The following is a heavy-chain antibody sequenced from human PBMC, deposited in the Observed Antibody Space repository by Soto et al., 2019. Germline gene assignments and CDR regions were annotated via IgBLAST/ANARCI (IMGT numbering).Heavy chain of an antibody. V-gene: IGHV3-23*01. D-gene: IGHD3-9*01. CDR1: GFTFSDYY. CDR2: VSGGGGST. Sequence: PGVSLRLSCAASGFTFSDYYMSWVRQAPGKGLEWVSTVSGGGGSTYYADSVKGRFTISRDNSGNTVYLQMNSLNAGDTALYYCAKTESFNGYYNAFDSWGQGTRVTVSS. CDR3: AKTESFNGYYNAFDS. J-gene: IGHJ4*02.